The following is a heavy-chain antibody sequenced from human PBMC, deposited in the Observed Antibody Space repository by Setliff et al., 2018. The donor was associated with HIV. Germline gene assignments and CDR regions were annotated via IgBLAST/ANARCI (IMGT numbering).Heavy chain of an antibody. CDR3: ARSSRLGWSSYGAFDI. Sequence: SETLSLTCTVSGGSISSGSYPWSWIWQPAGKGLEWIGRIYSSGSTNYNPSLKSRVIISVDKSKNQFSLKLSSVTAADTAVYYCARSSRLGWSSYGAFDIWGQGTMVTVSS. CDR2: IYSSGST. D-gene: IGHD6-19*01. V-gene: IGHV4-61*02. CDR1: GGSISSGSYP. J-gene: IGHJ3*02.